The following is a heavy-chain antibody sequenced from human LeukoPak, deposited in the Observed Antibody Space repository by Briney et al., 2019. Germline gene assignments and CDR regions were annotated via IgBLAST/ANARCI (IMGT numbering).Heavy chain of an antibody. J-gene: IGHJ4*02. CDR2: ISWNSGSI. V-gene: IGHV3-9*01. CDR1: GFTFDDYA. CDR3: AKGSYAVAGRFDY. D-gene: IGHD6-19*01. Sequence: PGRSLRLSCAASGFTFDDYAMHWVRQAPGKGLEWVSGISWNSGSIGYADSVKGRFTISRDNAKNSLYLQMNGLRAEDTALYYCAKGSYAVAGRFDYWGQGTLVTVSS.